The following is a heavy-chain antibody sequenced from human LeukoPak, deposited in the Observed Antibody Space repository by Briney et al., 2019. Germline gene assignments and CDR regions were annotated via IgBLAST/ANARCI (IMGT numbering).Heavy chain of an antibody. V-gene: IGHV4-38-2*02. CDR2: IYYSGNT. CDR1: GYSISSGYY. CDR3: ARQTGSGLFTLP. Sequence: SETLSLTCTVSGYSISSGYYCGWIRQPPGKGLEWIGSIYYSGNTYYNASLKSRVTISVDTAKNQFSLKLTSVTAADTAVYYCARQTGSGLFTLPGGQGTLVTVSS. D-gene: IGHD3-10*01. J-gene: IGHJ4*02.